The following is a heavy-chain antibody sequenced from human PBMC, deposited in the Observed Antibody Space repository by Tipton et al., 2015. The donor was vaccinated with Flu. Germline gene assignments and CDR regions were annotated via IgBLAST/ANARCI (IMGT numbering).Heavy chain of an antibody. J-gene: IGHJ4*02. CDR2: IFPHDSDT. CDR1: GYSFTNYW. CDR3: ARSAVRHSSGFDF. Sequence: VQLVQSGAEVKKSGESLRISCEGSGYSFTNYWIGWVRQVPGKGLEWMGIIFPHDSDTTYSPSFEGQVTISADRSNRVAYLHWSSLRASDTAMYYCARSAVRHSSGFDFWGQGTLVTVSS. D-gene: IGHD3-22*01. V-gene: IGHV5-51*03.